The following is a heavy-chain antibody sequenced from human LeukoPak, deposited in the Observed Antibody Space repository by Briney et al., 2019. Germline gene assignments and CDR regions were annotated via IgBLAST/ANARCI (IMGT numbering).Heavy chain of an antibody. CDR1: GGSISSYY. CDR2: IYYSGST. V-gene: IGHV4-59*01. D-gene: IGHD3-10*01. CDR3: ARGGYLTMVRGVLDY. J-gene: IGHJ4*02. Sequence: SETLSLTCTVSGGSISSYYWSWIRQPPGKGLEWIGYIYYSGSTNYNPSLKSRVTISVDTSKNQFPLKLSSVTAADTAVYYCARGGYLTMVRGVLDYWGQGTLVTVSS.